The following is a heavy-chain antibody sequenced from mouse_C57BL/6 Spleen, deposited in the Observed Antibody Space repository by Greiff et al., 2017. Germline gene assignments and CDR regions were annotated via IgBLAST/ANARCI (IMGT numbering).Heavy chain of an antibody. J-gene: IGHJ3*01. V-gene: IGHV14-4*01. D-gene: IGHD1-1*01. CDR3: TTFPITTVVEAY. CDR2: IDPENGDT. Sequence: EVQLVESGAELVRPGASVKLSCTASGFNIKDDYMHWVKQRPEQGLEWIGWIDPENGDTEYASKFQGKATITADTSSNTAYLQLSSLTSEDTAVYYCTTFPITTVVEAYWGQGTLVTVSA. CDR1: GFNIKDDY.